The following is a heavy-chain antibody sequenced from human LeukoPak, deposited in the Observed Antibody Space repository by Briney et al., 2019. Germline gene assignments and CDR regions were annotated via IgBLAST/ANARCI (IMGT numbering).Heavy chain of an antibody. J-gene: IGHJ4*02. Sequence: GASVKVSCKASGYTFTGYYIHWVRQAPGQGLEWMGWINPHSGGTNYAQKFQGGVTMTRDTSITTAYMELSSLRSDDTAVYYCARGATRWLQFTYGTIDYWGQGTLVTVSS. CDR1: GYTFTGYY. D-gene: IGHD5-24*01. CDR3: ARGATRWLQFTYGTIDY. CDR2: INPHSGGT. V-gene: IGHV1-2*02.